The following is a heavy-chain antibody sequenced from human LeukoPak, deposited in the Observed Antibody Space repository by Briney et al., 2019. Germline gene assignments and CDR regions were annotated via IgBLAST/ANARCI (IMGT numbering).Heavy chain of an antibody. J-gene: IGHJ3*02. D-gene: IGHD1-26*01. CDR3: ARRLGGAFDI. CDR1: GGSISSSSYY. V-gene: IGHV4-39*01. CDR2: IYYSGST. Sequence: SETLSHTCTVSGGSISSSSYYWGWIRQPPGKGLEWIGSIYYSGSTYYNPSLKSRVTISVDTSKNQFSLKLSSVTAADTAVYYCARRLGGAFDIWGQGTMVTVSS.